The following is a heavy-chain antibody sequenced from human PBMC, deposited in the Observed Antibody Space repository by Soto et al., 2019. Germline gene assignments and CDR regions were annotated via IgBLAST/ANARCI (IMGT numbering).Heavy chain of an antibody. J-gene: IGHJ6*02. D-gene: IGHD6-6*01. CDR2: IIPIFVTP. CDR3: ARGGRLAARPYYFYGMDL. CDR1: GGTFSAYA. V-gene: IGHV1-69*13. Sequence: GASVRVSCKASGGTFSAYAISWVRQAPGQGLEWMGNIIPIFVTPNYAQKFQGRVTITADESTSTAYMELSSLRSEDTAVYFCARGGRLAARPYYFYGMDLWGQGTTVTVSS.